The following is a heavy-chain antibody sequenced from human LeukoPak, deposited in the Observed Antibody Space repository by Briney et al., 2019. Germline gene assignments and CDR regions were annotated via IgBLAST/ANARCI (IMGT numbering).Heavy chain of an antibody. Sequence: SVKVSCKASGGTFSSYAISWVRQAPGQGLEWMGRIIPILGIANYVQKFQGRVTITADKSTSTAYMELSSLRSEDTAVHYCAITTGTTSRFDYWGQGTLVTVSS. D-gene: IGHD1-1*01. CDR2: IIPILGIA. CDR1: GGTFSSYA. V-gene: IGHV1-69*04. J-gene: IGHJ4*02. CDR3: AITTGTTSRFDY.